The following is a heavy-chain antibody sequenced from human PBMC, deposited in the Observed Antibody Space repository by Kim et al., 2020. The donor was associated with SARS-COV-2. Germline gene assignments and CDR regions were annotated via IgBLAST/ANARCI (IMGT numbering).Heavy chain of an antibody. Sequence: TYTPPLNSRVTISVDPSKNQFYLKRRSVTAADTAVYYCAREGIAARRFDYWGQGALVTVSA. J-gene: IGHJ4*02. V-gene: IGHV4-59*01. CDR3: AREGIAARRFDY. D-gene: IGHD6-6*01.